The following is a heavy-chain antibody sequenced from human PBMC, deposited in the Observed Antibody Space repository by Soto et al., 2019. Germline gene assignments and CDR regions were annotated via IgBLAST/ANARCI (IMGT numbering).Heavy chain of an antibody. D-gene: IGHD6-13*01. J-gene: IGHJ6*02. CDR3: AKGILTSIAAAGTTPYYYYGMDV. CDR1: GFTFDDYA. Sequence: PGGSLRLSCAASGFTFDDYAVHWVRQAPGKGLEWVSGISWNSGSIGYADSVKGRFSISRDNAKNSLYLQMNSLRAEDTALYYCAKGILTSIAAAGTTPYYYYGMDVWGQGTTVTVSS. CDR2: ISWNSGSI. V-gene: IGHV3-9*01.